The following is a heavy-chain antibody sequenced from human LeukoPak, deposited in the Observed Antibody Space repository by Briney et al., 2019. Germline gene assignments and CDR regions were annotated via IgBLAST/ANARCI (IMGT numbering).Heavy chain of an antibody. J-gene: IGHJ4*02. CDR1: GFPFSRTS. CDR2: IGTSDTSI. Sequence: PGGSLRLSCAASGFPFSRTSMNWVRQAPGKGLEWVSHIGTSDTSIYHADSVKGRFTISRDNAKNSMYLQMNSLRAEDTAVYYCASSVWGRFDYWGQGTLVTVSS. V-gene: IGHV3-48*03. D-gene: IGHD3-16*01. CDR3: ASSVWGRFDY.